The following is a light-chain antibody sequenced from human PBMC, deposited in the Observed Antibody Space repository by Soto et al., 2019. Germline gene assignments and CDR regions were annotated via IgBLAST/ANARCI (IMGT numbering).Light chain of an antibody. V-gene: IGKV1-5*03. Sequence: DIQMTQSPSTLSASVVERVTITCLASQSMSSWLAWYQQKPGKAPKLLIYKASSLESGVPSRFSGSGSGTEFTLTISSLQPDDFATYYCQQYNSYSWTFGQGTKVDIK. CDR1: QSMSSW. CDR2: KAS. J-gene: IGKJ1*01. CDR3: QQYNSYSWT.